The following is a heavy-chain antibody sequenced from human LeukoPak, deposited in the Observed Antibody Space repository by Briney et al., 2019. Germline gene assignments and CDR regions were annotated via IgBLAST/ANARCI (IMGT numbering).Heavy chain of an antibody. CDR2: INPNSGDT. V-gene: IGHV1-2*02. J-gene: IGHJ5*02. CDR3: ARDNSVEDTAWWFDP. D-gene: IGHD4-23*01. Sequence: ASVKVSCKASGYTFTGYYMHWVRQAPGQGLEWMGWINPNSGDTNYAQKFQGRVTMTRDTSISTAYMELSRLRSDDTAVYYCARDNSVEDTAWWFDPWGQGTLVTVSS. CDR1: GYTFTGYY.